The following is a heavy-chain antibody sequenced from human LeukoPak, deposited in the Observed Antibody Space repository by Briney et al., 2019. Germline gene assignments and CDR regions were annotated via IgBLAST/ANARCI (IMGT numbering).Heavy chain of an antibody. CDR2: IYYSGST. J-gene: IGHJ6*02. Sequence: ETLSLTCTVSGGSISSSSYYWGWIRQPPGKGLEWIGSIYYSGSTYYNPSLKSRVTISVDTSKNQFSLKLSSVTAADTAVYYCVRISVVVIQMAMDVWGQGTTVTVSS. CDR3: VRISVVVIQMAMDV. CDR1: GGSISSSSYY. D-gene: IGHD3-22*01. V-gene: IGHV4-39*01.